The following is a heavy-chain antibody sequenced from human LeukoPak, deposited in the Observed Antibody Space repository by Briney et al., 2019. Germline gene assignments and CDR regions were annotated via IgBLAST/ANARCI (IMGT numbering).Heavy chain of an antibody. CDR2: IYYSGST. D-gene: IGHD1-26*01. Sequence: PSETLSLTCTVSGDSISIYYWSWIRQPPGKGLEWIGYIYYSGSTNYNPSLKSRVTISVDTSKNQFSLKLSSVTAADTAVYYCARSQWELDLYYYYYMDVWGKGTTVTISS. J-gene: IGHJ6*03. CDR1: GDSISIYY. V-gene: IGHV4-59*01. CDR3: ARSQWELDLYYYYYMDV.